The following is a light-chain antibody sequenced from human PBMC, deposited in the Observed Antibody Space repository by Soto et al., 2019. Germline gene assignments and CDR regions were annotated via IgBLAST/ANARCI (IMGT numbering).Light chain of an antibody. CDR2: EGF. V-gene: IGLV2-14*02. Sequence: QSALTQPASVSGSPAQSITISCTGSSSDVGGSGLVSWYQFHPGKAPKLLIFEGFKRPSGVSNRFSGSKSGSTASLTISGLQAEDEADYYCSSFTTSRFYVFGPGTKLTVL. CDR3: SSFTTSRFYV. J-gene: IGLJ1*01. CDR1: SSDVGGSGL.